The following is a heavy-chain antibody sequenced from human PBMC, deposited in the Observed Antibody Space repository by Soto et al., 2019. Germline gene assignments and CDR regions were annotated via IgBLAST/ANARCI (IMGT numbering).Heavy chain of an antibody. CDR3: TASITMIVVVMPLPLPFDY. CDR2: IKSKTDGGTT. J-gene: IGHJ4*02. Sequence: GGSLRLSCAASGFTFSNAWMNWVRQAPGKGLEWVGRIKSKTDGGTTDYAAPVKGRFTISRDDSKNTLYLQMNSLKTEDTAVYYCTASITMIVVVMPLPLPFDYWGQGTLVTVSS. V-gene: IGHV3-15*07. CDR1: GFTFSNAW. D-gene: IGHD3-22*01.